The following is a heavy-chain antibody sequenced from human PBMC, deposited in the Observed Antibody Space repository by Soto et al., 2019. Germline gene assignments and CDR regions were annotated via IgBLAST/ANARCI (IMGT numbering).Heavy chain of an antibody. J-gene: IGHJ6*02. CDR3: ASYYYGSGSYYNVGYYGMDV. D-gene: IGHD3-10*01. Sequence: SVKVCCKDSGGTVSSYAISWVRQAPGQGLEWMGGIIPIFGTANYAQKFQGRVTITADESTSTAYMELSSLRSEDTAVYYCASYYYGSGSYYNVGYYGMDVWGQGTTVSVSS. CDR1: GGTVSSYA. CDR2: IIPIFGTA. V-gene: IGHV1-69*13.